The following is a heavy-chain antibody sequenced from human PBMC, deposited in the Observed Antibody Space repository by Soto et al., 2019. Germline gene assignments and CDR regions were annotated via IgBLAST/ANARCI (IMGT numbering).Heavy chain of an antibody. V-gene: IGHV4-59*08. Sequence: SETLSLTCTVSGGSVNSYHWSWIRQSPGKGLEWIGYIYSTGSTHYNPSLKSRVTISVDTSKNQFSLKLSSVTAADTALYFCARHGPFTTSYYYYNMDVWGQGTTVTVSS. J-gene: IGHJ6*02. CDR1: GGSVNSYH. CDR2: IYSTGST. D-gene: IGHD3-3*01. CDR3: ARHGPFTTSYYYYNMDV.